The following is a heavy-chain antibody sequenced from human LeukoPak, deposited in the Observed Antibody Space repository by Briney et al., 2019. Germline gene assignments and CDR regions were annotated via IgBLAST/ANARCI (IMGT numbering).Heavy chain of an antibody. D-gene: IGHD5-12*01. CDR1: GFTFSSYW. V-gene: IGHV3-7*01. Sequence: PGGSLRLSCAASGFTFSSYWMSWVCQAPGKGLEWVANIKQDGSEKYYVDSMKGRFTISRDNAKNSLYLQMNSLRAEDTAVYFCARALPYSGYVPYFDYWGQGTLVTVSS. CDR2: IKQDGSEK. J-gene: IGHJ4*02. CDR3: ARALPYSGYVPYFDY.